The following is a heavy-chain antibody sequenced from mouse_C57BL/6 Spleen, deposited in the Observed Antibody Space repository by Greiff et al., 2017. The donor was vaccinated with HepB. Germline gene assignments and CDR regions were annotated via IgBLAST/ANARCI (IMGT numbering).Heavy chain of an antibody. J-gene: IGHJ2*01. CDR3: AREDPRYFDY. CDR1: GYTFTGYD. CDR2: IGPGSGST. Sequence: VQLQQSGAELVKPGASVKLSCKASGYTFTGYDISWVKQRPGQGLEWIGKIGPGSGSTYYNEKFKGKATLTADKSSSTAYMQLSILTSEDAAVYFCAREDPRYFDYWGQGTTLTVSS. V-gene: IGHV1-77*01.